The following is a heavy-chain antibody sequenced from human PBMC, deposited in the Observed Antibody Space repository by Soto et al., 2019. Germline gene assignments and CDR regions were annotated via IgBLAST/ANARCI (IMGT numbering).Heavy chain of an antibody. CDR2: ISGSGGST. D-gene: IGHD3-22*01. Sequence: GGSLRLSCAASGFTFSSYAMSWVRQAPGKGLEWVSAISGSGGSTYYADSVKGRFTISRDNSKNTLYLQMNSLRAEDTAVYYCAKERLAYYYDSSGYYAEFGYWGQGTLVTVSS. CDR3: AKERLAYYYDSSGYYAEFGY. J-gene: IGHJ4*02. V-gene: IGHV3-23*01. CDR1: GFTFSSYA.